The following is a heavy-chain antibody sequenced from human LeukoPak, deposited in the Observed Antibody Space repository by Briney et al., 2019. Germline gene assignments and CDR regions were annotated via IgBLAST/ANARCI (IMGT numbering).Heavy chain of an antibody. CDR1: GFSFSSYA. Sequence: PGGSLRLSCVASGFSFSSYAMTWVRQTPGKGLEWVSSISVSGGSTYYADFVKGRFTISRDNSKNTLYLQMNSLSAGDTAVYFCAKTSNDILTDWGQGTLVTVSS. V-gene: IGHV3-23*01. J-gene: IGHJ4*02. CDR2: ISVSGGST. CDR3: AKTSNDILTD. D-gene: IGHD3-9*01.